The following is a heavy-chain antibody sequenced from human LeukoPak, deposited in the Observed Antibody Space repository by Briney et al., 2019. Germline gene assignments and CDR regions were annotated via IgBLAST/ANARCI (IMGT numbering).Heavy chain of an antibody. V-gene: IGHV3-33*06. J-gene: IGHJ4*02. CDR1: GFTFSNYG. D-gene: IGHD6-13*01. CDR2: IWYDGSYK. Sequence: ARGSLRLSCAASGFTFSNYGMHWVRQAPGKGLDWVAVIWYDGSYKYYADSVKGRFTISRDNSKNTLYLQMNSLRAEDTAVYYCAKVVQYTASTGTGLDYWGQGTLVTVSS. CDR3: AKVVQYTASTGTGLDY.